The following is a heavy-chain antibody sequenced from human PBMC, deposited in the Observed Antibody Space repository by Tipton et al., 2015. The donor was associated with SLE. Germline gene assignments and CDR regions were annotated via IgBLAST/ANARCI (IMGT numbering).Heavy chain of an antibody. D-gene: IGHD2-15*01. J-gene: IGHJ3*02. Sequence: TLSLTCTVSGGSISSGVYYWGWIRQPPGKGLEWIGSIYYSGSTYYNPSLKSRVTVSVDTSKNQFSLKLSSVTAADTAVYYCARISPRTPHAFDIWGQGTMVTVSS. CDR2: IYYSGST. CDR1: GGSISSGVYY. V-gene: IGHV4-39*07. CDR3: ARISPRTPHAFDI.